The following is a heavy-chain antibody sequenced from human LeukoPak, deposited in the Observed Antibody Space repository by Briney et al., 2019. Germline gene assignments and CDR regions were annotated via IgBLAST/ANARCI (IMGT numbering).Heavy chain of an antibody. J-gene: IGHJ4*02. V-gene: IGHV3-7*01. CDR1: GFIFNNYW. Sequence: GGSLRLSCEASGFIFNNYWMSWVRQAPGKGLEWVASINQDGSEKHSVDSVKGRSTISRDNAKNSLFLQMNSLRAEDTAVYYCARGSGDLDSWGQGTLVTVSS. CDR2: INQDGSEK. D-gene: IGHD3-3*01. CDR3: ARGSGDLDS.